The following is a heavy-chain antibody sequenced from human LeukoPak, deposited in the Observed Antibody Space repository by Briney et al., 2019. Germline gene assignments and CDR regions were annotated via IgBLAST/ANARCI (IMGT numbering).Heavy chain of an antibody. CDR3: ARDQRAHLGSFRVVIRSDGMDV. D-gene: IGHD3-3*01. J-gene: IGHJ6*02. V-gene: IGHV1-46*01. CDR2: INPSGGST. Sequence: ASVNVSCKPSGYTFTSYYMHRVRQAPGQGLEWMGIINPSGGSTSYGQKFQGRVTMSRDTSTIKVYMELSSLRSEDTAVYYCARDQRAHLGSFRVVIRSDGMDVWGQGTTLTVSS. CDR1: GYTFTSYY.